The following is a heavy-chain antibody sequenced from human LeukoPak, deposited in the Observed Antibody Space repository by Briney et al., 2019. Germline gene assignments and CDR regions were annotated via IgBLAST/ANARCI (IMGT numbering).Heavy chain of an antibody. CDR3: ARGSPLDISGMSSYIDV. Sequence: GGSLRLSCAASGFIFSSSAMHWVRQAPGKGLEWVAVISYDAINKYYADSVKGRFTISRDNSDYTLYLQMNSPRAEDTAVYYCARGSPLDISGMSSYIDVWGKGTTVTVSS. CDR1: GFIFSSSA. J-gene: IGHJ6*03. D-gene: IGHD3-22*01. CDR2: ISYDAINK. V-gene: IGHV3-30-3*01.